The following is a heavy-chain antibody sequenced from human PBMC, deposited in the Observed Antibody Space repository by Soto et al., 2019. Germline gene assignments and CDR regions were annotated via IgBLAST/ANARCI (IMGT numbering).Heavy chain of an antibody. CDR2: IYYSGST. J-gene: IGHJ6*03. V-gene: IGHV4-31*03. CDR3: ASTADYYYYYMDV. Sequence: SVTLSLTCTVAGGSISSGGYYWSWIRQHPGKGLEWIGYIYYSGSTYYNPSLKSRVTISVDTSKNQFSLKLSSVTAADTAVYYCASTADYYYYYMDVWGKGTTVTVSS. CDR1: GGSISSGGYY.